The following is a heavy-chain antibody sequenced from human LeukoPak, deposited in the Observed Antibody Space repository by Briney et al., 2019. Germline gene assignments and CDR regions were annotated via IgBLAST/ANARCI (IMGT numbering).Heavy chain of an antibody. D-gene: IGHD6-13*01. Sequence: SETLSLTCTVSGGSISSGGYYWSWIRQHPGKGLEWIGYIYYSGSTYYNPSLKSRVTISVDTSKNQFSLELSSVTAADTAVYYCARAGYSDGYFDYWGQGTLVTVSS. CDR2: IYYSGST. CDR1: GGSISSGGYY. V-gene: IGHV4-31*03. CDR3: ARAGYSDGYFDY. J-gene: IGHJ4*02.